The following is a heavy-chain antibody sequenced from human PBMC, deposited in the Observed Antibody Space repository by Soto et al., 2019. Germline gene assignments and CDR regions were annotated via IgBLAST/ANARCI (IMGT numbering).Heavy chain of an antibody. V-gene: IGHV3-30*04. CDR1: GFTFSSYA. J-gene: IGHJ4*02. Sequence: GGTLRLSCTASGFTFSSYAIHWVRKAPATGLEWVAVISYDGSNKYYADSVKGRFTISRDNSKNTLYLQMSSLRAEDRAVYYCAREITMVRGVIDYWGQGTLVTVSS. CDR3: AREITMVRGVIDY. CDR2: ISYDGSNK. D-gene: IGHD3-10*01.